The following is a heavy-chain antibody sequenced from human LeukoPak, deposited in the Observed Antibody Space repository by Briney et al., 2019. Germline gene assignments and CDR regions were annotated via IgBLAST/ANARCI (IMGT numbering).Heavy chain of an antibody. Sequence: GGSLGLSCAASGFTFDDYAMHWVRQAPGKGLEWVSGISWNSGSIGYADSVKGRFTISRDNAKNSLYLQMNSLRAEDTALYYCAKDGGVGFGDRTTYLFDYWGQGTLVTVSS. V-gene: IGHV3-9*01. D-gene: IGHD3-10*01. CDR3: AKDGGVGFGDRTTYLFDY. CDR1: GFTFDDYA. CDR2: ISWNSGSI. J-gene: IGHJ4*02.